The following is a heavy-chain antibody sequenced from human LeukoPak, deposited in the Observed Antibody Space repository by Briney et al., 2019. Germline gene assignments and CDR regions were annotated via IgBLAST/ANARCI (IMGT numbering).Heavy chain of an antibody. J-gene: IGHJ2*01. Sequence: SETLSLTCTVSGGSISSYYWSWIRQPPGKGLEWIGYIYYSGSINYNPSLKSRVTIAVGTSKNQFSLKLSSVTAADTAVYYCAGGGNCSGGSCHTYWYFDLWGRGTLVTVSS. CDR2: IYYSGSI. CDR1: GGSISSYY. V-gene: IGHV4-59*01. D-gene: IGHD2-15*01. CDR3: AGGGNCSGGSCHTYWYFDL.